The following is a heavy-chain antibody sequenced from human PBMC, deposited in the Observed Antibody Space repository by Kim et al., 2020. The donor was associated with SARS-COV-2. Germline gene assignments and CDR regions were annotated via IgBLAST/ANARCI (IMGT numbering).Heavy chain of an antibody. CDR3: ARGFMGYYCYAMDV. Sequence: NHPHRSRVTISVDTTKNQFSLKLSSVTAADTAVYYCARGFMGYYCYAMDVWGQGTTVTVSS. J-gene: IGHJ6*02. D-gene: IGHD1-26*01. V-gene: IGHV4-59*09.